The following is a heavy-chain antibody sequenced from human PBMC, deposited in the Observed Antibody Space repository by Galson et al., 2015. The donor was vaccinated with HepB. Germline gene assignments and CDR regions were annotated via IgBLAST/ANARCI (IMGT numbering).Heavy chain of an antibody. CDR3: ARGVYSGYDRIHYYYYGMDV. Sequence: SVKVSCKASGYTFTGYYMHWVRQAPGQGLEWMGWINPNSGGTNYAQKFQGWVTMTRDTSISTAYMELSRLRSDDTAVYYCARGVYSGYDRIHYYYYGMDVWGQGTTVTVSS. D-gene: IGHD5-12*01. J-gene: IGHJ6*02. CDR2: INPNSGGT. CDR1: GYTFTGYY. V-gene: IGHV1-2*04.